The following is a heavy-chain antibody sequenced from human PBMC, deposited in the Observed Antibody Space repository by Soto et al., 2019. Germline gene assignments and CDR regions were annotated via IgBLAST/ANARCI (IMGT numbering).Heavy chain of an antibody. CDR2: IYYSGST. Sequence: TSETLSLTCTVSGGSISSSSYYWGWIRQPPGKGLEWIGYIYYSGSTNYNPSLKSRVTISVDTSKNQFSLKLSSVTAADTAVYYCARGPNPSAAGIPYWGQGTLVTVSS. CDR1: GGSISSSSYY. CDR3: ARGPNPSAAGIPY. V-gene: IGHV4-61*05. D-gene: IGHD6-13*01. J-gene: IGHJ4*02.